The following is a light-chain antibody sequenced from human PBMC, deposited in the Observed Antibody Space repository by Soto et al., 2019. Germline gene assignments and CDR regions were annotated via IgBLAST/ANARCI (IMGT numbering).Light chain of an antibody. Sequence: DIQMTQSPSTLSASVGDRVTITCQASQSISSLAWYQQRPGKAPELLIHKASSLESGVPSRFSGSGSGTEFTLTISSLQPDDFATYFCLQYNTYPFTLGQGTRLEIK. CDR2: KAS. CDR3: LQYNTYPFT. CDR1: QSISS. V-gene: IGKV1-5*03. J-gene: IGKJ5*01.